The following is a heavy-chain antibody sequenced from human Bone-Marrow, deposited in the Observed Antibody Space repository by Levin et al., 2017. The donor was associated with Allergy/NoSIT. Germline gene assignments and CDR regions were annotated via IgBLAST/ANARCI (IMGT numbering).Heavy chain of an antibody. CDR2: IWYDGSNK. D-gene: IGHD5-12*01. CDR3: ARGVRIVATPGGEFFDY. J-gene: IGHJ4*02. Sequence: GESLKISCAASGFTFSSYGMHWVRQAPGKGLEWVAVIWYDGSNKYYADSVKGRFTISRDNSKNTLYLQMNSLRAEDTAVYYCARGVRIVATPGGEFFDYWGQGTLVTVSS. V-gene: IGHV3-33*01. CDR1: GFTFSSYG.